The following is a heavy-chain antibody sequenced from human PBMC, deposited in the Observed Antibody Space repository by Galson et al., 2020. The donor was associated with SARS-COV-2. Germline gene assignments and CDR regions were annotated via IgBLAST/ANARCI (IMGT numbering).Heavy chain of an antibody. CDR1: GFTFDDYA. Sequence: GGSLRLSCAASGFTFDDYAMHWVRQAPGKGLEWVSGISWNSGSIGYADSVKGRFTISRDNAKNSPYLQMNSLRAEDTALYYCAKDLGGSSRDYWGQGTLVTVSS. D-gene: IGHD1-26*01. CDR2: ISWNSGSI. V-gene: IGHV3-9*01. J-gene: IGHJ4*02. CDR3: AKDLGGSSRDY.